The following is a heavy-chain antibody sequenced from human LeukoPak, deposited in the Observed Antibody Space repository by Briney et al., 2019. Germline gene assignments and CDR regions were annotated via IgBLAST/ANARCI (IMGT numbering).Heavy chain of an antibody. D-gene: IGHD5-12*01. CDR3: ARGGGYASPIGY. Sequence: SETLSLTCTLSGGSISTYYWSWIRQPPGKGLEWIGYIYHSGSTNYNPSLKSRVTISVDTSKNQFSLKLSSVTAADTAVYYCARGGGYASPIGYWGQGALVTVS. CDR1: GGSISTYY. V-gene: IGHV4-59*01. CDR2: IYHSGST. J-gene: IGHJ4*02.